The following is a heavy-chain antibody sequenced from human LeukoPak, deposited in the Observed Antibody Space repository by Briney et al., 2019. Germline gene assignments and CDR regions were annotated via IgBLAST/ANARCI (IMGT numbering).Heavy chain of an antibody. Sequence: GGSLRLSCVASEFTFNRYAMSWVRQAPGKGLEWVSTVSDSGRNTYYADSVKGRFTISRDNSKNTLSLQINSLRAEDAAIYYCARQWFGDYWGQGTLVTVSS. D-gene: IGHD3-10*01. J-gene: IGHJ4*02. CDR1: EFTFNRYA. CDR3: ARQWFGDY. V-gene: IGHV3-23*01. CDR2: VSDSGRNT.